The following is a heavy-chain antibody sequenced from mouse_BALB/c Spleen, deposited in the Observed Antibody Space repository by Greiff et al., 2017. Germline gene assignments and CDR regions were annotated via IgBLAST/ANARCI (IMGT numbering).Heavy chain of an antibody. CDR3: ARSLFITTVVARYYYAMDY. V-gene: IGHV1-80*01. CDR1: GYAFSSYW. J-gene: IGHJ4*01. Sequence: QVHVKQSGAELVRPGSSVKISCKASGYAFSSYWMNWVKQRPGQGLEWIGQIYPGDGDTNYNGKFKGKATLTADKSSSTAYMQLSSLTSEDSAVYFCARSLFITTVVARYYYAMDYWGQGTSVTVSS. CDR2: IYPGDGDT. D-gene: IGHD1-1*01.